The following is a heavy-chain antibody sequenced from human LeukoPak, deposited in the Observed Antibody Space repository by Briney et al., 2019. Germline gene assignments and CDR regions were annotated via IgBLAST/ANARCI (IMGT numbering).Heavy chain of an antibody. J-gene: IGHJ3*01. Sequence: ASVKVSCKASGYSFTSYYMHWVRQAPGQGLEWMGFINPSGSSAAYAQKFQGRLTMTRDMFTSTDYMELTSLTSDDTAVYYCARAYCGGDCYSGRTFDVWGQGTMVTVSS. CDR3: ARAYCGGDCYSGRTFDV. D-gene: IGHD2-21*02. CDR1: GYSFTSYY. V-gene: IGHV1-46*01. CDR2: INPSGSSA.